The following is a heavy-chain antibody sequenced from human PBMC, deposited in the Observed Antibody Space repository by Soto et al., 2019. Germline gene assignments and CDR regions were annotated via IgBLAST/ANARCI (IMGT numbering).Heavy chain of an antibody. Sequence: EAQLVESGGGLVQPGGSLRLSCAASGFTFSNYEMHWVRQAPAKGLEYVSGISNNGAHTDYAKSVKGRFTISRDNSENTLYLQMGSRRAEDMALYYCARRGYGSRWPNVYMDVCAKVARSPSP. CDR3: ARRGYGSRWPNVYMDV. CDR2: ISNNGAHT. D-gene: IGHD6-13*01. CDR1: GFTFSNYE. V-gene: IGHV3-64*01. J-gene: IGHJ6*03.